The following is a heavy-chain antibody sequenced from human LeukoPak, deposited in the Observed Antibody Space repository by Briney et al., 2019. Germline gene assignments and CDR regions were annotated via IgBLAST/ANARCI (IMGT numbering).Heavy chain of an antibody. CDR1: GFTFSSYW. Sequence: PGGSLRLSCAASGFTFSSYWMSWVRQAPGKGLEWVAVISYGGSDKYYADSVKGRFTISRDNSKNTVYLQMNSLRAEDTAVYYCAKDSGSRACDIWGQGTMVTVSS. D-gene: IGHD2-15*01. CDR2: ISYGGSDK. J-gene: IGHJ3*02. CDR3: AKDSGSRACDI. V-gene: IGHV3-30*18.